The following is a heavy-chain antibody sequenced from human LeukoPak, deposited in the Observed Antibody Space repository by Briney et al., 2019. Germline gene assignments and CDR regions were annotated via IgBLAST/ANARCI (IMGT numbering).Heavy chain of an antibody. D-gene: IGHD2-2*01. Sequence: GGSLRLSCAASGFTFSSYGMHWVRQAPGKGLEWVAVISYDGSNKYYADSVKGRFTISRDNAKKSLYLQMNSLRAEDTAVYYCARGGTSSQPNYYYYYYMDVWGKGTTVTISS. V-gene: IGHV3-30*03. CDR2: ISYDGSNK. J-gene: IGHJ6*03. CDR1: GFTFSSYG. CDR3: ARGGTSSQPNYYYYYYMDV.